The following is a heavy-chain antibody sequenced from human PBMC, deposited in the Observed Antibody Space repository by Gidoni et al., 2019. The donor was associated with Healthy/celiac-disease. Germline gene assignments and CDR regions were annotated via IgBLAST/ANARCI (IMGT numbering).Heavy chain of an antibody. CDR2: ISGSGGST. D-gene: IGHD6-19*01. CDR1: GFTFSSDA. Sequence: EVQLLESGGGLVQPGGSLRLSCAASGFTFSSDAMSWVRQAPGKGLEWVSAISGSGGSTYYADSVKGRFTISRDNSKNTLYLQMNSLRAEDTAVYYCAKDCRIAVAGIDYWGQGTLVTVSS. CDR3: AKDCRIAVAGIDY. V-gene: IGHV3-23*01. J-gene: IGHJ4*02.